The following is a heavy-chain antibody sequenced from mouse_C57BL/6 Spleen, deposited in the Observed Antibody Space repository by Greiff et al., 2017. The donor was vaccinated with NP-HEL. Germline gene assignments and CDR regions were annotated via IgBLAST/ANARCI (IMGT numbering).Heavy chain of an antibody. CDR1: GFTFSDYY. Sequence: EVKLVESEGGLVQPGRSMKLSCTASGFTFSDYYMAWVRQVPEKGLEWVANINYDGSSTYYLDSLKSRFIISRDNAKNILYLQMSSLKSEDTAAYYCATLLWYFDVWGTGTTVTVSS. D-gene: IGHD1-2*01. V-gene: IGHV5-16*01. CDR2: INYDGSST. J-gene: IGHJ1*03. CDR3: ATLLWYFDV.